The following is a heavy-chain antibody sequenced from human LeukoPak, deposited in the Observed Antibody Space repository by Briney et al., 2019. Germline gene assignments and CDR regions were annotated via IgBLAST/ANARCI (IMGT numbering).Heavy chain of an antibody. J-gene: IGHJ4*02. CDR2: MYHSGST. D-gene: IGHD6-19*01. CDR3: ARGSSGWYFRY. Sequence: PSETLSLTCAVSGGSISSNWWSWVRQPPGKGLEWIGEMYHSGSTYYNTSLQSRITLSMDTSKNQLSLRLSSVTAADTAVYYCARGSSGWYFRYWGQGTLVTVSS. CDR1: GGSISSNW. V-gene: IGHV4-4*02.